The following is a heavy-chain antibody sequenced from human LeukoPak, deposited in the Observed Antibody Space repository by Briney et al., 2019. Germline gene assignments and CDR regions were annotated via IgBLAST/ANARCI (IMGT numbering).Heavy chain of an antibody. D-gene: IGHD3-10*02. J-gene: IGHJ6*04. CDR2: ISGSGGST. CDR3: AELGITMIGGV. CDR1: GFTFSSYT. V-gene: IGHV3-23*01. Sequence: GGSLRLSCPASGFTFSSYTMSWVRQAPGKGLEWVSTISGSGGSTYYADSVKGRFTISRDNAKNSLYLQMNSLRAEDTAVYYCAELGITMIGGVWGKGTTVTISS.